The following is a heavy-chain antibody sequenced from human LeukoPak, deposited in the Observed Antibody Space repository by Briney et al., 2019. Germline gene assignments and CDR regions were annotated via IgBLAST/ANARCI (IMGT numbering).Heavy chain of an antibody. V-gene: IGHV4-59*01. CDR3: ATYSSGWSDWYFDL. Sequence: SETLSLTCTVSGGSISSYYWSWIRQPAGKGLEWIGYIYYSGSTNYNPSLKSRVTISVDTSKNQFSLKLSSVTAADTAVYYCATYSSGWSDWYFDLWGRGTLVTVSS. J-gene: IGHJ2*01. CDR1: GGSISSYY. D-gene: IGHD6-19*01. CDR2: IYYSGST.